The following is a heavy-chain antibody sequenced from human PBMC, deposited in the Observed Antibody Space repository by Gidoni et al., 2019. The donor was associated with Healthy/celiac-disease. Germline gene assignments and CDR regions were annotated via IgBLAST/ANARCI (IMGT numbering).Heavy chain of an antibody. J-gene: IGHJ4*02. Sequence: QVQLHQLGAGLLNPSETLSLTCAVYCGSFSGYYWSWIRQPPGKGLEWIGEINHSGSTNYNPSLKSRVNISVDTSKNQFSLKLSSVTAADTAVYYCARGAGYSSGWYSYWGQGTLVTVSS. D-gene: IGHD6-19*01. CDR3: ARGAGYSSGWYSY. CDR1: CGSFSGYY. CDR2: INHSGST. V-gene: IGHV4-34*01.